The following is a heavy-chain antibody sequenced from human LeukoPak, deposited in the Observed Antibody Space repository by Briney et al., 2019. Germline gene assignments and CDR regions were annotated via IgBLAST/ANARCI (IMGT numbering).Heavy chain of an antibody. CDR2: IDPTTGGT. CDR3: ARPEYRYGYLLDY. J-gene: IGHJ4*02. Sequence: EASVKVSCKASGYPFSGHNIHWVRRAPGQGLEWVGWIDPTTGGTNYAQRFQGRVTLTRDTSITTAYMELNSLTSDDTAVYFCARPEYRYGYLLDYWGQGTLITVSS. V-gene: IGHV1-2*02. D-gene: IGHD5-18*01. CDR1: GYPFSGHN.